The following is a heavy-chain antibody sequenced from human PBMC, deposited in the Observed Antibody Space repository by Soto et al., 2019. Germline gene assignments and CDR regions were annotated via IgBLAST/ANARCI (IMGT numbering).Heavy chain of an antibody. J-gene: IGHJ4*02. CDR3: ARDSLGLSVTGGGFDS. Sequence: QVQLVQSGGEVKKPGASVKVSCKASGYTLSNFGLSWARQAPGQGLAVMGWISPYNGNTNYAQKLQGRLTMTTETSTSTAYMELRSLRSDNTAVYYCARDSLGLSVTGGGFDSWGQGTLGTGSS. V-gene: IGHV1-18*01. CDR1: GYTLSNFG. D-gene: IGHD3-10*01. CDR2: ISPYNGNT.